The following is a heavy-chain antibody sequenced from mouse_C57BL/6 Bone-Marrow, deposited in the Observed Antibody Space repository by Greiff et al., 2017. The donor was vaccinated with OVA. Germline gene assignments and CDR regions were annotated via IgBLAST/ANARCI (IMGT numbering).Heavy chain of an antibody. CDR2: IDPSDSST. CDR1: GYTFTSYW. CDR3: ARNGYYLFAY. Sequence: VQLQQPGAELVRPGTSVKLSCKASGYTFTSYWMHWVKQRPGQGLEWIGVIDPSDSSTNYNQKFKGQATLTVDTSSSTAYRQLSSRTSEDSAVYYCARNGYYLFAYWGQGTLVTVSA. V-gene: IGHV1-59*01. D-gene: IGHD2-3*01. J-gene: IGHJ3*01.